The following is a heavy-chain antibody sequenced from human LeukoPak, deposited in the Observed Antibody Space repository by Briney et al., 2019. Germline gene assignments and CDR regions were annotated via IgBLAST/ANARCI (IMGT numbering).Heavy chain of an antibody. CDR3: ARGSRIVVVAATLDY. Sequence: SETLSLTCTVSGGSISSYYWSWIRQPPGKGLEWIGYIYYSGSTKYNPSLKSRVTISVDTSKNQFSLKLSSVTAADTAVYYCARGSRIVVVAATLDYWGQGTLVTVSS. CDR1: GGSISSYY. V-gene: IGHV4-59*12. D-gene: IGHD2-15*01. J-gene: IGHJ4*02. CDR2: IYYSGST.